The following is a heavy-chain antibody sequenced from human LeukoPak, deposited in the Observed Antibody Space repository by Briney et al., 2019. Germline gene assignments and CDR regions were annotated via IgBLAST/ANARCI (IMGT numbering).Heavy chain of an antibody. Sequence: PGGSLRLSCAASGFTFSSYGMHWVRQAPGKGLEWVAFIRYDGSNKYYADSVKGRFTISRDNSKNTLYLQMNSLRAEDTAVYYCAALGMVRGVDLDYWGQGTLVTVSS. CDR2: IRYDGSNK. J-gene: IGHJ4*02. CDR3: AALGMVRGVDLDY. D-gene: IGHD3-10*01. CDR1: GFTFSSYG. V-gene: IGHV3-30*02.